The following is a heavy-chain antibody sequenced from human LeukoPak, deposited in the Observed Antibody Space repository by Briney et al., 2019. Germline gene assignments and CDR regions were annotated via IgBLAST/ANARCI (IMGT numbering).Heavy chain of an antibody. CDR2: IYYSGST. Sequence: PSETLSLTCTVSGGSISSYYWSWIRQPPGKGLEWIGYIYYSGSTNYNPSLKSRVTISVDTSKNQFSLKLSSVTAADTAVYYCASNDYGDYGAFDIWGQGTMVTVSS. V-gene: IGHV4-59*12. D-gene: IGHD4-17*01. CDR3: ASNDYGDYGAFDI. J-gene: IGHJ3*02. CDR1: GGSISSYY.